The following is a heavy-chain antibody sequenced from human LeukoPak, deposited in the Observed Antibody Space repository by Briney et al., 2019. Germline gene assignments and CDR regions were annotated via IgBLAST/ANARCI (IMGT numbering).Heavy chain of an antibody. Sequence: GGSLRLSCAASGFTISSNYMSWVRQAPGKGLEWVSVIYSGGSTYYADSVKGRFTISRHNSKNTLYLQMNSLRAEDTAVYYCARELLLGSYYYGMDVWGQGTTVTVSS. V-gene: IGHV3-53*04. CDR1: GFTISSNY. D-gene: IGHD3-10*01. J-gene: IGHJ6*02. CDR2: IYSGGST. CDR3: ARELLLGSYYYGMDV.